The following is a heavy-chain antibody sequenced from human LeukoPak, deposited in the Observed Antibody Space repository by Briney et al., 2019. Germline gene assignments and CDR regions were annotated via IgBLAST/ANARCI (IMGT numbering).Heavy chain of an antibody. D-gene: IGHD6-13*01. V-gene: IGHV3-23*01. CDR1: GYTFSSYA. Sequence: PGGSLRLSCAASGYTFSSYAMNWVRQAPGKGLEWVSFISTSGGSTYYAASVMGRFVISRDNSKSTLYLQMNSLRAEDSAVYYCARDWRPLRWSGVDYWGQGTLVTVSS. CDR2: ISTSGGST. CDR3: ARDWRPLRWSGVDY. J-gene: IGHJ4*02.